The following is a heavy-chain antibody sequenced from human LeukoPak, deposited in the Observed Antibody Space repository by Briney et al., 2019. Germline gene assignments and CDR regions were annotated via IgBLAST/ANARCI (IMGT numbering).Heavy chain of an antibody. CDR2: ISGRGNTI. CDR1: GSTFSSYN. V-gene: IGHV3-48*04. J-gene: IGHJ4*02. CDR3: ARDPPALEDFHY. Sequence: GGSLRLSCAASGSTFSSYNMNWVRRAPGKGLEWVSYISGRGNTIKYADSVKGRFTISRDNGKNSLYLHMSSLRAEDTAVYYCARDPPALEDFHYWGQGTQVTVSS.